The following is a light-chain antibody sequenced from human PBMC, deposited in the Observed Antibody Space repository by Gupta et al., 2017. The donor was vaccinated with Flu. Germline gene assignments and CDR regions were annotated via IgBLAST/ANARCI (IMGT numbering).Light chain of an antibody. V-gene: IGLV1-51*02. CDR3: GTWDSTLSAGGM. J-gene: IGLJ3*02. CDR2: ENN. CDR1: SSIFGSNF. Sequence: QSVFTQPPSVSAAPGQQVTISCSGVSSIFGSNFVSWYQQVPGTAPKLLIYENNKRPSWIPDRFSGSKSATSATLDITGLQTGDEADYYCGTWDSTLSAGGMFGGGTKLTVL.